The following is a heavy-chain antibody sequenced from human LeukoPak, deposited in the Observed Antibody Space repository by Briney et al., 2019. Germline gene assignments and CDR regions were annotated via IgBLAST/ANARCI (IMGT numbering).Heavy chain of an antibody. D-gene: IGHD5-18*01. J-gene: IGHJ5*02. V-gene: IGHV3-7*01. CDR2: IKRDGSEK. Sequence: SGGSLRLSCLAPGITFSSYWMSWVRQAPGKGLEWVANIKRDGSEKNYVDSVKGRFTISRDNAKHPLYLQMNSLRAEDTAVHYCTTVRYRSGFDPWGQGTLVTVSS. CDR3: TTVRYRSGFDP. CDR1: GITFSSYW.